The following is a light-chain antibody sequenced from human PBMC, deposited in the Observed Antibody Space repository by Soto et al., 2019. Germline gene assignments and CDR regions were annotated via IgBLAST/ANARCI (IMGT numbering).Light chain of an antibody. CDR3: QQYNAHPYT. J-gene: IGKJ2*01. CDR2: RAS. CDR1: QSIHSW. Sequence: DFQMTQSPSTLSASVGDRVTITCRASQSIHSWLAWYQQKPGTTPKLLIYRASTLQSGVPSRFAGSGSGTEFTLTINNLQPDDYASYCCQQYNAHPYTFGQGTKLEIK. V-gene: IGKV1-5*03.